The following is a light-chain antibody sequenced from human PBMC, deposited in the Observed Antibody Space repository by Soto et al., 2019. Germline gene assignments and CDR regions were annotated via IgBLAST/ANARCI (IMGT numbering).Light chain of an antibody. V-gene: IGKV3-20*01. J-gene: IGKJ2*01. CDR1: QSVSSSY. CDR3: QQYGSSPENT. Sequence: EIVLTKSPGTLSLSPGERATLSCRASQSVSSSYLGWYQQKPGQAPRLLIYGASSRATGIPDRFSGSGSGTDFTLTISRVEPEDFAVYYCQQYGSSPENTFGQGTKLEIK. CDR2: GAS.